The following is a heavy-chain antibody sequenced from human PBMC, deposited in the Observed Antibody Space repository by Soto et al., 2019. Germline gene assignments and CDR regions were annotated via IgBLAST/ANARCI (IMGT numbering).Heavy chain of an antibody. CDR2: ISGGGGST. Sequence: GGSLRLSCAASGFTFSSYAMSWVRQAPGKGLEWVSAISGGGGSTYYADSVKGRFTISRDNSKNTLYLQMNSLRAADTAVYYCAKDGRRWNLPADYWGQGALVTVSS. J-gene: IGHJ4*02. V-gene: IGHV3-23*01. CDR3: AKDGRRWNLPADY. CDR1: GFTFSSYA. D-gene: IGHD1-1*01.